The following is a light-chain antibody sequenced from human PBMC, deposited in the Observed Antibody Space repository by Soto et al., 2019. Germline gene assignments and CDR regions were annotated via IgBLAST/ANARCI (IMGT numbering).Light chain of an antibody. CDR2: DAS. Sequence: DIQMTQSPSSLSASVGDRVTITCQASQDISNYLNWYQQKPGKAPKLLIYDASNLETGVTSRFSGRGSGTDFTFTISSLPPEDIETYYCQQYDNLPYTFGQGTKLEIK. CDR1: QDISNY. J-gene: IGKJ2*01. V-gene: IGKV1-33*01. CDR3: QQYDNLPYT.